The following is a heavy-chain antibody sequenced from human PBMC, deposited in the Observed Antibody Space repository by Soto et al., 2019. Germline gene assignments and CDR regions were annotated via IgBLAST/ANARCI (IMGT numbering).Heavy chain of an antibody. CDR3: ARPVPAAGYYYGMDV. CDR1: GGTFSSYA. D-gene: IGHD2-2*01. J-gene: IGHJ6*02. CDR2: IIPIFGTA. Sequence: QVQLVQSGAEVKKPGSSVKVSCKASGGTFSSYAISWVRQAPGQGLEWMGGIIPIFGTANYAQKFQGRVTITADNSTGTASMELSSLRSEDTAVYYCARPVPAAGYYYGMDVWGQGTTVTVSS. V-gene: IGHV1-69*14.